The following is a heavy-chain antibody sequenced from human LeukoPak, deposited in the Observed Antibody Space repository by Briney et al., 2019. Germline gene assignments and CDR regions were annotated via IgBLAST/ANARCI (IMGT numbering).Heavy chain of an antibody. CDR2: IIPILWIE. CDR1: RGTFNSHI. V-gene: IGHV1-69*04. D-gene: IGHD3-22*01. J-gene: IGHJ6*01. Sequence: SEKVPRKASRGTFNSHILMWVRQPPARGLEWMGRIIPILWIEKYEQKCQGRVTITADKATSTAYMELSSLRHEDTAVYYCARDTPPVYYYDSSGYYGGYYGMDVWGQGTTVSVSS. CDR3: ARDTPPVYYYDSSGYYGGYYGMDV.